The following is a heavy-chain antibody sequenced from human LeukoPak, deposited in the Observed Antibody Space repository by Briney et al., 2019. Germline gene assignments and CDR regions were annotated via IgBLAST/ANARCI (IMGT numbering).Heavy chain of an antibody. CDR1: GYTYTGDW. D-gene: IGHD2-2*01. J-gene: IGHJ6*03. CDR2: IYPGDSDT. Sequence: GESLKISCKASGYTYTGDWIGWVRQMPGKGLEWMGIIYPGDSDTKYNAPFQGQVTISADKSISTAYLQWGSLKASDTATYYCARPALYCSSTVCPPYMDVWGKGTTVTVSS. V-gene: IGHV5-51*01. CDR3: ARPALYCSSTVCPPYMDV.